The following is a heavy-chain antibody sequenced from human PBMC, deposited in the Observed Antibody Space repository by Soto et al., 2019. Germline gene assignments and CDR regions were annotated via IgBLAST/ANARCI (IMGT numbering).Heavy chain of an antibody. Sequence: GGSLRLSCAASGFTSSKYGMSWVRQAPGKGLDWVSTISSSGDSTFYTDSVKGRFTISRDNSKNTVSLQMNSLRAEDTAVYYCAKDGALVRGVILDYYYGMDVWGQGTTVTVSS. CDR2: ISSSGDST. CDR1: GFTSSKYG. D-gene: IGHD3-10*01. CDR3: AKDGALVRGVILDYYYGMDV. J-gene: IGHJ6*02. V-gene: IGHV3-23*01.